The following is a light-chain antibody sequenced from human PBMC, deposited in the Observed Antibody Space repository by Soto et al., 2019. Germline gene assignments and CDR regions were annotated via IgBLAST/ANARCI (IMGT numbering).Light chain of an antibody. CDR1: QSVSNSY. Sequence: EIVLTQSPGTLSLSPGERATLSCRASQSVSNSYLAWYQQKPGQAPRLLIYGASSRASGIPDRFSGSGSGTDFTLTISRLEPEDFAVYYCQQYGTSRAFGQGPKVEIK. CDR2: GAS. J-gene: IGKJ1*01. V-gene: IGKV3-20*01. CDR3: QQYGTSRA.